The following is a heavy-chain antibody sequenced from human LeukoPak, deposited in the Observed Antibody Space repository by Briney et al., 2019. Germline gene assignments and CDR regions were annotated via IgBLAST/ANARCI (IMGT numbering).Heavy chain of an antibody. V-gene: IGHV5-51*01. Sequence: AVESLKISCKGSGYSFTSYWIGWVRQMPGKGLEWMGIIYPGDSHTRYSPSFQGQVTISADKSISTAYLQWSSLKASDTAMYYCAKGLYYYDSSGYFYDAFDIWGQGTMVTVSS. D-gene: IGHD3-22*01. CDR3: AKGLYYYDSSGYFYDAFDI. CDR2: IYPGDSHT. CDR1: GYSFTSYW. J-gene: IGHJ3*02.